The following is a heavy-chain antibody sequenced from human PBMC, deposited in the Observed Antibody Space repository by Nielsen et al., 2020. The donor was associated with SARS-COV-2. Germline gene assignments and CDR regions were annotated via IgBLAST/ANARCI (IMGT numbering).Heavy chain of an antibody. J-gene: IGHJ2*01. CDR3: ARDQDGGAATSNWYFDL. V-gene: IGHV3-21*01. D-gene: IGHD6-25*01. CDR2: ISDTSSYI. CDR1: GFTFSRHS. Sequence: GGSLRLSCESSGFTFSRHSMTWVRQGPGKGLEYISTISDTSSYIYYADSVKGRFTISRDNAKNSLYLQMNSLRDEDTAVYYCARDQDGGAATSNWYFDLWGRGTLVIVSS.